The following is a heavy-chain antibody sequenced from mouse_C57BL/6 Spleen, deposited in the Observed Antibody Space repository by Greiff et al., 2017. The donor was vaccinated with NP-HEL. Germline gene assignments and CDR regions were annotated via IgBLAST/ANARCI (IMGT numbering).Heavy chain of an antibody. CDR2: INPSNGGT. CDR3: ARPFITTVVAHPLFDY. D-gene: IGHD1-1*01. J-gene: IGHJ2*01. V-gene: IGHV1-53*01. CDR1: GYTFPSYW. Sequence: QVQLQQPGTELVKPGASVKLSCKASGYTFPSYWMHWVKQRPGQGLEWIGNINPSNGGTNYNEKFKSKATLTVDKSSITAFMQLSSLTSEDSAVYYCARPFITTVVAHPLFDYWGQGTTLTVSS.